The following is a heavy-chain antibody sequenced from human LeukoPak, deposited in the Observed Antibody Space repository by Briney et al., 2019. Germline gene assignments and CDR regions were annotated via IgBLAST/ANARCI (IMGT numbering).Heavy chain of an antibody. CDR2: IYSSGST. D-gene: IGHD5-12*01. CDR3: ARDQIPGARWLPDY. Sequence: SETLSLTCTVSGGSIDTYYWSWIRQPPGKGLEWIGYIYSSGSTNYNPSLKSRVTISVDTSKNQFSLNLASVTAADTAVYYCARDQIPGARWLPDYWGQGTLVTVSS. J-gene: IGHJ4*02. CDR1: GGSIDTYY. V-gene: IGHV4-59*13.